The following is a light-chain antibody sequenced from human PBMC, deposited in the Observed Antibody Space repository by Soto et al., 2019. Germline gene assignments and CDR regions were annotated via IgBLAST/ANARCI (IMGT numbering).Light chain of an antibody. Sequence: DIQMTQSPSSLSASVGDRVTITCQASQDICNYLNWYQQKPGKAPKLLIYDASNLETGVPSRFSGSRSATDLTFTISSLQPEDIATYYCQQYDNLPGYTFGQGTKLEIK. J-gene: IGKJ2*01. CDR2: DAS. V-gene: IGKV1-33*01. CDR1: QDICNY. CDR3: QQYDNLPGYT.